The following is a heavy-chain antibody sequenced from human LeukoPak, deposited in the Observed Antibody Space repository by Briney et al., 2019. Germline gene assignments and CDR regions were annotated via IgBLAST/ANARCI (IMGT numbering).Heavy chain of an antibody. CDR3: AREGRSIAARSTFDY. J-gene: IGHJ4*02. V-gene: IGHV3-53*01. D-gene: IGHD6-6*01. Sequence: PGGSLRLSCAASGFTFSSYWMYWVRQAPGKGLEWVSVIYSGGSTYYADSVKGRFTISRDNSKNTLYLQMNSLRAEDTAVYYCAREGRSIAARSTFDYWGQGTLVTVSS. CDR2: IYSGGST. CDR1: GFTFSSYW.